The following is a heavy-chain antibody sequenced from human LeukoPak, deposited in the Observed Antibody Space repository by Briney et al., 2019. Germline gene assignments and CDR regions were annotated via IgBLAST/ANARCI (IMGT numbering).Heavy chain of an antibody. V-gene: IGHV3-9*01. CDR2: ISWNSGSI. Sequence: GRSLRLSCAASGFTFDDYAMRWVRQAPGKGLEWVSGISWNSGSIGYADSVKGRFTISRDNAKNSLYLQMNSLRAEDTALYYCAKVRGGTYSIVGGYFDYWGQGTLVTVSS. D-gene: IGHD1-26*01. J-gene: IGHJ4*02. CDR3: AKVRGGTYSIVGGYFDY. CDR1: GFTFDDYA.